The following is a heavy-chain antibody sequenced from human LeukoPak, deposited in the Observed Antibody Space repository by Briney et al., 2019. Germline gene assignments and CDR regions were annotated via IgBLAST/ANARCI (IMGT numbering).Heavy chain of an antibody. CDR1: GYTFTSYG. D-gene: IGHD2-2*01. J-gene: IGHJ5*02. CDR3: ARTERIVEVPAAISS. V-gene: IGHV1-18*01. Sequence: ASVKVSCKASGYTFTSYGISWVRQAPGQGLEWMGWISAYNGNTNYAQKLQGRVTMTTDTSTSTAYMELRSLRSDDTAVYYCARTERIVEVPAAISSWGQGTLVTVSS. CDR2: ISAYNGNT.